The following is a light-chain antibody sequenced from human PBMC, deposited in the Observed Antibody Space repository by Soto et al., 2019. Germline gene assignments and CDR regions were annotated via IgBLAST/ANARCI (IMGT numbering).Light chain of an antibody. CDR2: VAS. CDR3: QHYVEWPRT. J-gene: IGKJ1*01. CDR1: QDVRRN. V-gene: IGKV3-15*01. Sequence: EVVMTQSPGTVSVAPGDRATLSCRASQDVRRNLAWYQQKPGQPPRLLFSVASTRATGVPARFTASGSGTDFTLTISSLQSEDFALYYCQHYVEWPRTFGQGTRVEI.